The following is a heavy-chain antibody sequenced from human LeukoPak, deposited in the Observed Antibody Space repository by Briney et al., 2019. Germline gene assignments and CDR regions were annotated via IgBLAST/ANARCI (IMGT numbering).Heavy chain of an antibody. J-gene: IGHJ4*02. CDR3: GSYSAHDY. D-gene: IGHD2-21*01. CDR2: IYSGGST. CDR1: GFTVSSNY. Sequence: ARSLRLSCPASGFTVSSNYISWVRQAPGKGLEWVSVIYSGGSTYSAGSVKGRLPISRENSKNTLSLPMTPRNAEDTPVFYGGSYSAHDYWGQGTLVTVSS. V-gene: IGHV3-66*02.